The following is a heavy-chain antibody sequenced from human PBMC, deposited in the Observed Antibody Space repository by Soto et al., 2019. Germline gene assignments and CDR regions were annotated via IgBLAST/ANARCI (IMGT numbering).Heavy chain of an antibody. CDR2: NYYSGST. V-gene: IGHV4-31*03. CDR1: GGSISSGGYY. CDR3: ARALDESSGYYFDY. Sequence: SETLSLTRPVSGGSISSGGYYWSWIRQHPGKGVEWIGYNYYSGSTYYNPSLTSRVTISVDTSKNQFSLKLSSVTAADTAVYYCARALDESSGYYFDYWGEGTLVTVSS. J-gene: IGHJ4*02. D-gene: IGHD3-22*01.